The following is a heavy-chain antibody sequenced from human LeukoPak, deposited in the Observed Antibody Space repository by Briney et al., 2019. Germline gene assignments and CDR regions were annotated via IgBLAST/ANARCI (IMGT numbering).Heavy chain of an antibody. V-gene: IGHV3-74*01. CDR3: ARYCSGGSCYSAFDY. CDR2: LNPDGSTT. CDR1: GFTFNRYW. Sequence: GGSLRLSCAASGFTFNRYWIHWARQAPGKGLEWVSRLNPDGSTTTYAASVKGRFTISRDNVNNSLYLQMNSLRAEDTAVYYCARYCSGGSCYSAFDYWGQGTLVTVSS. J-gene: IGHJ4*02. D-gene: IGHD2-15*01.